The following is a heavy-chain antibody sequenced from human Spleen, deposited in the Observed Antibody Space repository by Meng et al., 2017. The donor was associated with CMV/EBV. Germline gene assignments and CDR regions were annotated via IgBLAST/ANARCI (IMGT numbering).Heavy chain of an antibody. Sequence: ASVKVSCKPSGYTFTSYSIGWVRQAPGQGLEWMGWISTYNGNTNYAQKLQGRVTMTTDTSTSTAYMELRSLRSDDTAVYYCARDSPYDFWVLDPWGQGTRVTVSS. V-gene: IGHV1-18*01. CDR3: ARDSPYDFWVLDP. D-gene: IGHD3-3*01. J-gene: IGHJ5*02. CDR2: ISTYNGNT. CDR1: GYTFTSYS.